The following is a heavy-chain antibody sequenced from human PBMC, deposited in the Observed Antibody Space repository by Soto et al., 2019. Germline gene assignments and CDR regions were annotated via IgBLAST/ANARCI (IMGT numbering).Heavy chain of an antibody. V-gene: IGHV1-18*01. J-gene: IGHJ4*02. Sequence: ASVKVSCKASGYTFTSYGISWVRQAPGQGLEWMGWISAYNGNTNYAQKLQGRVTITADESTSTAYMELSSLRSEDTAVYYCARKIVATGYDYWGQGTLVTVSS. D-gene: IGHD5-12*01. CDR3: ARKIVATGYDY. CDR1: GYTFTSYG. CDR2: ISAYNGNT.